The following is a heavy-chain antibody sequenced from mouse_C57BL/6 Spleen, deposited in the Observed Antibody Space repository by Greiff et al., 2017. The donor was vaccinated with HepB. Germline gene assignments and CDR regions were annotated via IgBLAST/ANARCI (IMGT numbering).Heavy chain of an antibody. CDR1: GFNIKDYY. CDR2: IDPEDGET. V-gene: IGHV14-2*01. D-gene: IGHD2-1*01. Sequence: DVQLQESGAELVKPGASVKLSCTASGFNIKDYYMHWVKQRTEQGLEWIGRIDPEDGETKYAPKFQGKATITAATSSNTDYLQLSSLTSEDTAVYYCARSIYYGNYEGAMDYWGQGTSVTVSS. CDR3: ARSIYYGNYEGAMDY. J-gene: IGHJ4*01.